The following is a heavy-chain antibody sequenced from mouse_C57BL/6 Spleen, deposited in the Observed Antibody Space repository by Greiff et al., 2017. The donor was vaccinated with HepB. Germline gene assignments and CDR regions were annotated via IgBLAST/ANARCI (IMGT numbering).Heavy chain of an antibody. V-gene: IGHV1-64*01. D-gene: IGHD2-4*01. J-gene: IGHJ3*01. CDR2: IHPNSGST. CDR3: PYDYDGFAY. CDR1: GYTFTSYW. Sequence: QVQLKQPGAELVKPGASVKLSCKASGYTFTSYWMHWVKQRPGQGLEWIGMIHPNSGSTNYNEKFKSKATLTVDKSSSTAYMQLSSLTSEDSAVYYCPYDYDGFAYWGQGTLVTVSA.